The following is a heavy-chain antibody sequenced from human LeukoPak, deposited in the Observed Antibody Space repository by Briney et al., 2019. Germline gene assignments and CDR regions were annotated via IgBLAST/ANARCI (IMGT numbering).Heavy chain of an antibody. J-gene: IGHJ4*02. CDR1: GFTFSSYW. D-gene: IGHD2-2*01. V-gene: IGHV3-7*01. CDR2: IKQDGGEK. Sequence: GGSLRLSCTPSGFTFSSYWMSWVRQAPGKGLEGVANIKQDGGEKYYVDSVKGRFTISRDNAKNSLYLQMNSLRAEDTAIYYCARAPIVVVPTRRPTYSGYWGQGTLVTVSS. CDR3: ARAPIVVVPTRRPTYSGY.